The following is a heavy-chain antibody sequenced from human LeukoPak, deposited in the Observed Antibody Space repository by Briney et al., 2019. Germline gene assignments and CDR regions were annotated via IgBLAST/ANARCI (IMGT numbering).Heavy chain of an antibody. CDR1: GGSFSGYY. J-gene: IGHJ6*03. Sequence: SETLSLTCAVYGGSFSGYYWSWIRQPPGKGLEWIGEINHSGSTNYNPSLKSRVTISVDTSKNQFSLKLSSVTAADTAVYYCARGRGSSWYYYYYMDVWGKGTTVTVSS. CDR3: ARGRGSSWYYYYYMDV. V-gene: IGHV4-34*01. CDR2: INHSGST. D-gene: IGHD6-13*01.